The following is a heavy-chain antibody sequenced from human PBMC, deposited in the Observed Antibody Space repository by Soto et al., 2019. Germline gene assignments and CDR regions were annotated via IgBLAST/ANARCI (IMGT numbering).Heavy chain of an antibody. Sequence: PGGSLRLSCAASGFTFSSYGMHWVRQAPGKGLEWVAVIWYDGSNKYYADSVKGRFTISRDNSKNTLYLQMNSLRAEDTAVYYCARGAVVPAAIIIYYYYYGMDVWGQGTTVTVSS. CDR1: GFTFSSYG. V-gene: IGHV3-33*01. J-gene: IGHJ6*02. CDR2: IWYDGSNK. CDR3: ARGAVVPAAIIIYYYYYGMDV. D-gene: IGHD2-2*01.